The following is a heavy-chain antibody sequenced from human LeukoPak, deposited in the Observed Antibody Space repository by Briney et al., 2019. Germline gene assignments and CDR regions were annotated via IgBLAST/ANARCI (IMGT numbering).Heavy chain of an antibody. CDR2: ISSSSSYI. D-gene: IGHD3-10*01. J-gene: IGHJ6*04. CDR1: GFSLSSYS. V-gene: IGHV3-21*04. Sequence: GGSLRLSCAASGFSLSSYSMNWVRQAPGRGLEWVSSISSSSSYIYYADSVKGRFTISRDNAKNSLYLQMNSLRAEDTAVYYCAREGRVLWFGERNPCMDVWGKGTTVTISS. CDR3: AREGRVLWFGERNPCMDV.